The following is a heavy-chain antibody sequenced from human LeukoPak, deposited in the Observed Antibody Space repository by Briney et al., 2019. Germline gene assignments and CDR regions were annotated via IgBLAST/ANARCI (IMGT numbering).Heavy chain of an antibody. Sequence: SVKVSCKASGGTFSNYAISWVRQAPGKGLEWVGGIITIFGTAKKAHKFQGRVRITMDESTTKDNMDLNSLSSKDKAVYDCSRMEHPSEFDYWGQRTLVTASS. CDR2: IITIFGTA. V-gene: IGHV1-69*05. CDR1: GGTFSNYA. J-gene: IGHJ4*02. D-gene: IGHD1-14*01. CDR3: SRMEHPSEFDY.